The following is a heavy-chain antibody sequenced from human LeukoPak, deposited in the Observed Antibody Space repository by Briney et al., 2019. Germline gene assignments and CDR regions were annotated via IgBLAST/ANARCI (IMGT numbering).Heavy chain of an antibody. CDR2: ISWNSGSI. V-gene: IGHV3-9*01. Sequence: GGSLRLSCVASGFTFDDYAMHWVRQAPGKGLEWVSGISWNSGSIGYADSVKGRFTISRDNAKNSLYLQMNSLRAEDTALYYCAKAMGGYNSCHYWGQGTLVTVSS. CDR1: GFTFDDYA. J-gene: IGHJ4*02. D-gene: IGHD5-24*01. CDR3: AKAMGGYNSCHY.